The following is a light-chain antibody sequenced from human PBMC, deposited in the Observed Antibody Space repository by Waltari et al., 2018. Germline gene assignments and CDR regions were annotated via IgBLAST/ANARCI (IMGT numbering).Light chain of an antibody. J-gene: IGKJ4*01. CDR3: QQYYTSLRT. Sequence: IVMTQSPDSLAVSLGEMATISCKSSQSVLNRSNNRNHLAWYQHKPGQPPRVRLYWASTRESGVPDRFSGRGSDTDFTLTISSLQTEDVAVYYCQQYYTSLRTFGGGTKVEI. CDR2: WAS. V-gene: IGKV4-1*01. CDR1: QSVLNRSNNRNH.